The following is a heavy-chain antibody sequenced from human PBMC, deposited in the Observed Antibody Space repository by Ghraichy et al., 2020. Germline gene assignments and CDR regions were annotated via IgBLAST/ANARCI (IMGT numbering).Heavy chain of an antibody. Sequence: LSLTCAASGFTFYTFSFNWVRQAPGKGLEWVVYISTSSSTIYYADSVKGRFTISRDNAKNSLYLQMHSLRDEDTAVYYCARGLVEMASGGYWGQGTLVTVSS. CDR3: ARGLVEMASGGY. V-gene: IGHV3-48*02. CDR1: GFTFYTFS. CDR2: ISTSSSTI. J-gene: IGHJ4*02. D-gene: IGHD5-24*01.